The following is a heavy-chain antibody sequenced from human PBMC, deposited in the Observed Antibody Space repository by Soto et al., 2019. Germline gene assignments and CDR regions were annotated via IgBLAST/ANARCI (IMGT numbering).Heavy chain of an antibody. J-gene: IGHJ6*02. CDR2: IYPGDSDT. CDR3: ARRRFVGGYGSRGPMDV. Sequence: PGESLKISCQTSGYSFTSYWIGWVRQMPGKGLEWMGIIYPGDSDTRYSPSFQGQVTISADKSISTAYLQWSSLKASDTAMYYCARRRFVGGYGSRGPMDVWGQGTTVTVSS. CDR1: GYSFTSYW. D-gene: IGHD5-12*01. V-gene: IGHV5-51*01.